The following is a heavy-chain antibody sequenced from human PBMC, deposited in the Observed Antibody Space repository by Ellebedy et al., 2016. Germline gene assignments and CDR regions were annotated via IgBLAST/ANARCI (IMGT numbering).Heavy chain of an antibody. CDR3: ATNQPPMGVVRIRGRAAFDI. D-gene: IGHD3-22*01. Sequence: ASVKVSXKVSGYTLTELSMHWVRQAPGKGLEWMGGFDPEDGETIYAQKFQGRVTMTEDTSTDTAYMELSSLRSEDTAVYYCATNQPPMGVVRIRGRAAFDIWGQGTMVTVSS. CDR1: GYTLTELS. J-gene: IGHJ3*02. CDR2: FDPEDGET. V-gene: IGHV1-24*01.